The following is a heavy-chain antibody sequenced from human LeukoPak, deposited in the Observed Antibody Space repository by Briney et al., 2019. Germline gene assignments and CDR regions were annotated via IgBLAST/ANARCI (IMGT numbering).Heavy chain of an antibody. V-gene: IGHV4-4*07. J-gene: IGHJ4*02. Sequence: SETLSLTCTVSGNSISIYYWSWIRQPAGKGLEWIGHIYTSGSTNYNPSLKSRVTMSVDTSKNQFSLKLSSVTAADTAVYYCARVDSSGYYHFDYWGQGTLVTVSS. CDR2: IYTSGST. D-gene: IGHD3-22*01. CDR1: GNSISIYY. CDR3: ARVDSSGYYHFDY.